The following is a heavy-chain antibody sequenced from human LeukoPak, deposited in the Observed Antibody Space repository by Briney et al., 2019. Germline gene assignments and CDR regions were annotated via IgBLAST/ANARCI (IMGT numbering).Heavy chain of an antibody. Sequence: ASVKVSCKTSGGTFSSYAISWVRQAPGQGREWMGGIIPIFGTANYAQKFQGRVTITADKSTCTAYMELSSLRSEDTAVYYCARVWFYYGSVSRGAYYFDYWGQGTLVTVSS. CDR1: GGTFSSYA. CDR2: IIPIFGTA. V-gene: IGHV1-69*06. J-gene: IGHJ4*02. CDR3: ARVWFYYGSVSRGAYYFDY. D-gene: IGHD3-10*01.